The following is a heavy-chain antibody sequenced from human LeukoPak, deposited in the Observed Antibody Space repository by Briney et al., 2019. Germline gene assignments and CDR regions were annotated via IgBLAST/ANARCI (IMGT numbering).Heavy chain of an antibody. J-gene: IGHJ3*02. V-gene: IGHV3-74*01. CDR3: ATGNGHAFDI. Sequence: PGRSLRLSCAPSVFAFCSFWMHSVRQAPGNGLVWVSSIKSDVSSTSYADSVKGRLTITRDNARNTLYRQMNSLRTEASAVYYCATGNGHAFDIWGQGTMVTVSA. D-gene: IGHD3-10*01. CDR1: VFAFCSFW. CDR2: IKSDVSST.